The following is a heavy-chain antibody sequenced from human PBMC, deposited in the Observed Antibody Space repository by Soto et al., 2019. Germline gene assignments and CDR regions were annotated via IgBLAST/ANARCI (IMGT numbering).Heavy chain of an antibody. V-gene: IGHV1-69*13. CDR3: ARDRMWYCSSTSCSSEYYGMDV. J-gene: IGHJ6*02. D-gene: IGHD2-2*01. Sequence: SVKVSCKASGGTFSSYAISWVRQAPGQGLEWMGGIIPIFGTANYAQTFQGRVTITADESTSTAYMELSSLRSEDTAVYYCARDRMWYCSSTSCSSEYYGMDVWGQGTTVTVSS. CDR1: GGTFSSYA. CDR2: IIPIFGTA.